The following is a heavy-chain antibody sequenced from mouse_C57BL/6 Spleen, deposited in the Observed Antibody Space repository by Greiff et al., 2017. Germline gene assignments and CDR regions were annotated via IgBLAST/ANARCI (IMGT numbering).Heavy chain of an antibody. D-gene: IGHD2-4*01. CDR2: IDPSDSDT. Sequence: QVQLQQPGAELVRPGSSVKLSCKASGYTFTSYWMHWVKQRPIQGLEWIGNIDPSDSDTHYNQKFKDKATLTVDKSSSTAYMQLSSLTSEDSAVXYCARSYDYERLFAYWGQGTLVTVSA. J-gene: IGHJ3*01. CDR3: ARSYDYERLFAY. V-gene: IGHV1-52*01. CDR1: GYTFTSYW.